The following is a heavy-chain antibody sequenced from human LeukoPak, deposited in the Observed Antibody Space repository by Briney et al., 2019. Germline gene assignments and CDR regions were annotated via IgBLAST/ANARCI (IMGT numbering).Heavy chain of an antibody. Sequence: SETLSLTCTVSGGSISSGDYYWSWIRQHPGKGLEWIGYIYYSGSTYYNPSLKSRVTISVDTSKNQFSLKLSSVTAADTAVYYCARTVGATYDAFDIWGQGTMVTVSS. J-gene: IGHJ3*02. V-gene: IGHV4-31*03. D-gene: IGHD1-26*01. CDR1: GGSISSGDYY. CDR3: ARTVGATYDAFDI. CDR2: IYYSGST.